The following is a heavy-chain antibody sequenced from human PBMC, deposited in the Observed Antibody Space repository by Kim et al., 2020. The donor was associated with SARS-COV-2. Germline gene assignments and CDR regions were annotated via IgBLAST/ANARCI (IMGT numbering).Heavy chain of an antibody. CDR2: INHSGST. J-gene: IGHJ4*02. D-gene: IGHD1-7*01. CDR1: GGSFSGYY. V-gene: IGHV4-34*01. CDR3: ARSPLVAGTTYYFDY. Sequence: SETLSLTCAVYGGSFSGYYWSWIRQPPGKGLEWIGEINHSGSTNYNPSLKSRVTISVDTSKNQFSLKLSSVTAADTAVYYCARSPLVAGTTYYFDYWGQGTLVTVSS.